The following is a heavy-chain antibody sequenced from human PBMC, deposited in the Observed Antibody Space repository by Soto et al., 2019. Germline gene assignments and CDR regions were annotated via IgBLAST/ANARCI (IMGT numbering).Heavy chain of an antibody. V-gene: IGHV3-23*01. CDR2: ITDGGGST. CDR3: ARCPGEKCARNTIFGVVGEGFDY. D-gene: IGHD3-3*01. Sequence: EVQLLESGGGLVQPGGSLRLSCAASGFTFNNFAMSWVRQAPGKGLEWVSSITDGGGSTYDGDSVKGRFTLSRENSKNTLYLQMNSLRAEDTAVYYCARCPGEKCARNTIFGVVGEGFDYWGQGTLVTVSS. J-gene: IGHJ4*02. CDR1: GFTFNNFA.